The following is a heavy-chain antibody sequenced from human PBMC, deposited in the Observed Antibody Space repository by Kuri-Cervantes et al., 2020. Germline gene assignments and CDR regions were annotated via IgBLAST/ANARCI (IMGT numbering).Heavy chain of an antibody. J-gene: IGHJ5*02. CDR2: INHSGST. CDR1: GGSFSGYY. V-gene: IGHV4-34*01. D-gene: IGHD3-3*01. CDR3: ARSPRILGDFWSGYYNP. Sequence: GSLRLSCAVYGGSFSGYYWSWIRQPPGKGLEWIGEINHSGSTNYNPSLKSRVTISVDTSKNQFSLKLSSVTAADTAVYYCARSPRILGDFWSGYYNPWGQGTLVTVSS.